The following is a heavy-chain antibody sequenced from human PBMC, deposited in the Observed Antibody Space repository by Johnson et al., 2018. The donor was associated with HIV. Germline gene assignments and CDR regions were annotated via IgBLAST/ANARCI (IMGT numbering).Heavy chain of an antibody. D-gene: IGHD3-16*01. J-gene: IGHJ3*02. Sequence: QVQLVESGGGLIQAGGSLRLSCAASGFTVSSNYMSWVRQAPGKGLEWVAFRRYDGSNKYYADSVKGRFTISRDNSKNTLYLQMNSLRVEDTAVYYCAKDFVAFWGRPADAFDIWGQGTMVTVSS. CDR2: RRYDGSNK. CDR1: GFTVSSNY. V-gene: IGHV3-30*02. CDR3: AKDFVAFWGRPADAFDI.